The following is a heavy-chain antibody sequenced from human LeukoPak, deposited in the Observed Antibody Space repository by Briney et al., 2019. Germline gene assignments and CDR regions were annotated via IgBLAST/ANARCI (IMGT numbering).Heavy chain of an antibody. V-gene: IGHV3-23*01. CDR2: ISVSGGNP. CDR3: AKGHFPDVSCGGDCYYSY. CDR1: GFAFNVYA. D-gene: IGHD2-21*02. J-gene: IGHJ4*02. Sequence: PGGSPRLSSAPSGFAFNVYAISSVCQSPGKWPERGSAISVSGGNPYYADYVQGRFTISRYNPKNTLYLQTDSLIAEDTSVYYCAKGHFPDVSCGGDCYYSYWGQGTLVTVAS.